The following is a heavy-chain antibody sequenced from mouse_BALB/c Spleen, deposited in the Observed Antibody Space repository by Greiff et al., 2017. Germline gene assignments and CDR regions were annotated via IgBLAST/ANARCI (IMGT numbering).Heavy chain of an antibody. D-gene: IGHD3-1*01. V-gene: IGHV5-17*02. CDR1: GFTFSSFG. CDR3: ARSGTRYYAMDY. Sequence: EVMLVESGGGLVQPGGSRKLSCAASGFTFSSFGMHWVRQAPEKGLEWVAYIGSGSSTIYYADTVKGRFTISRDNPKNTLFLQMTSLRSEDTAMYYCARSGTRYYAMDYWGQGTSVTVSS. CDR2: IGSGSSTI. J-gene: IGHJ4*01.